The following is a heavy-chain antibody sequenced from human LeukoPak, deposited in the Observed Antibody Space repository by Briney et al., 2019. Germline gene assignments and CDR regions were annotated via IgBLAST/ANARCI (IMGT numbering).Heavy chain of an antibody. CDR2: INPNSGGT. CDR3: ARGTTDYYGSGIDNWFDP. D-gene: IGHD3-10*01. CDR1: GYTFITYG. V-gene: IGHV1-2*02. Sequence: ASVKVSCKASGYTFITYGISWVRQAPGQGPKWMGWINPNSGGTNYAQKFQGRVTMTRDTSISTAYMELSRLRSDDTAVYYCARGTTDYYGSGIDNWFDPWGQGTRVTVSS. J-gene: IGHJ5*02.